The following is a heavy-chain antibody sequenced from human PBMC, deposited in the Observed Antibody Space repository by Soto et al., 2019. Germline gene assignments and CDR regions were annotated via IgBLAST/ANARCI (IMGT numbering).Heavy chain of an antibody. CDR2: ISSSSSYI. D-gene: IGHD5-12*01. CDR1: GFTFSSYS. J-gene: IGHJ3*02. CDR3: ARDARDGYNYGVGAFDI. V-gene: IGHV3-21*01. Sequence: EVQLVESGGGLVKPGGSLRLSCAASGFTFSSYSMNWVRQAPGKGLEWVSSISSSSSYIYYADSVKGRFTISRDNAKNSLYLQMNSLRAEDTAVYDCARDARDGYNYGVGAFDIWGQGTMVTVSS.